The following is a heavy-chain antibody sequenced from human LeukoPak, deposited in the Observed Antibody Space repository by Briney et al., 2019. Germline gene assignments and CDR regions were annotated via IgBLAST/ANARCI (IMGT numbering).Heavy chain of an antibody. CDR1: GYTLTELS. J-gene: IGHJ4*02. Sequence: ASVKVSFKVSGYTLTELSMHWVRQAPGKGLEWMGGFDPEDGETIYAQKFQGRVTMTEDTSTDTAYMELSSLRSEDTAVYYCARVNLYGSGFCVWGQGTLVTVSS. CDR2: FDPEDGET. V-gene: IGHV1-24*01. D-gene: IGHD3-10*01. CDR3: ARVNLYGSGFCV.